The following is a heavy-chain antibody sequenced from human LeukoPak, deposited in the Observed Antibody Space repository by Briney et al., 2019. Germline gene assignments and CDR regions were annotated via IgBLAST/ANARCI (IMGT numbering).Heavy chain of an antibody. V-gene: IGHV4-59*01. CDR3: ARMAVVRGGYSYNWFDP. CDR1: GGSISSYY. Sequence: SETLSLTCTVSGGSISSYYWSWIRQPPGKGLEWIGYIYYSGSTNYNPSLKSRVTISVDTSKNQFSLKLSSVTAADTAVYYCARMAVVRGGYSYNWFDPWGQGALVTVSS. D-gene: IGHD4-11*01. CDR2: IYYSGST. J-gene: IGHJ5*02.